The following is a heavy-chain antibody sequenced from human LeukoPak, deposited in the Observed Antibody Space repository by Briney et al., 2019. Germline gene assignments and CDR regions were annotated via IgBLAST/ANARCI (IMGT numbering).Heavy chain of an antibody. CDR3: AKDQVLKASSSSPDY. CDR2: IRYDGSNK. J-gene: IGHJ4*02. D-gene: IGHD6-6*01. V-gene: IGHV3-30*02. CDR1: GFTFSSYG. Sequence: GGSLRLSCAASGFTFSSYGMHWVRQAPGKGLEWVAFIRYDGSNKYYADSVKGRFTISRDNSKNTLYLQMNSLRAEDTAVYYCAKDQVLKASSSSPDYWGQGTLVTVSS.